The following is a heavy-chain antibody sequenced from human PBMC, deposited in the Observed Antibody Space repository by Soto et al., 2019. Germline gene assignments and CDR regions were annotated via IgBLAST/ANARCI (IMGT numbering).Heavy chain of an antibody. D-gene: IGHD1-7*01. Sequence: GESLKISCKGSGYSFTSYWISWVRQMPGKGLEWMGRIDPSDSYTNYSPSFQGHVTISADKSTNTAYMELSSLRSEDTAVYYCAREYNWNSIYYGMDVWGQGTTVTVSS. J-gene: IGHJ6*02. CDR3: AREYNWNSIYYGMDV. V-gene: IGHV5-10-1*01. CDR1: GYSFTSYW. CDR2: IDPSDSYT.